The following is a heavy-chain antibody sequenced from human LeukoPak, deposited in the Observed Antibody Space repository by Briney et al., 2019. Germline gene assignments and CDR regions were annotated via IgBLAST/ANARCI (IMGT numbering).Heavy chain of an antibody. CDR1: GYTFTGYY. CDR2: INPNNGGT. J-gene: IGHJ4*02. V-gene: IGHV1-2*06. Sequence: GGSLRLSCAASGYTFTGYYMHWVRQAPGQGLEWMGRINPNNGGTNYAQKFQGRVTMTGDTSISTAYMELSSLRSDDTAVYYCTRESGSYHGNDYWGQGTLVTVSS. CDR3: TRESGSYHGNDY. D-gene: IGHD1-26*01.